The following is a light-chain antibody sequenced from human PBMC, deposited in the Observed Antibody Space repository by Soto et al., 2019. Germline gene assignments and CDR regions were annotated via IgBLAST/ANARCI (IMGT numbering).Light chain of an antibody. V-gene: IGKV1-8*01. CDR1: QGISSY. CDR2: AAS. J-gene: IGKJ1*01. Sequence: AIRMTQSPSSFSASTGDRVTITCRASQGISSYLAWYQQKPGKAPKLLIYAASTLQSGVPSRFSGSRSGTDFTRTVSCLQSEDFATYYCQHYNRYSEAFGQGTKVELK. CDR3: QHYNRYSEA.